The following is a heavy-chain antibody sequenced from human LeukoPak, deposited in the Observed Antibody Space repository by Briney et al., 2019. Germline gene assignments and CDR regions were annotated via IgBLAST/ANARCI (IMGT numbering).Heavy chain of an antibody. CDR2: INPNSGNT. V-gene: IGHV1-8*01. CDR3: ARADCSSTSCYTAYYYYGMDV. Sequence: GASVKVSCKASGYTFTSYDINWVRQATGQGLEWMGWINPNSGNTGYAQKFQGRVTMTRNTSISTAYMELSSLRSEDTAVYYCARADCSSTSCYTAYYYYGMDVWGQGTTVTVSS. D-gene: IGHD2-2*02. CDR1: GYTFTSYD. J-gene: IGHJ6*02.